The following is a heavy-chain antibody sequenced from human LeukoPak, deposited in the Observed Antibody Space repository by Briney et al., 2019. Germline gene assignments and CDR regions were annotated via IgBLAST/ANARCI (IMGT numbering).Heavy chain of an antibody. Sequence: SETLSLTCTVSGGSISSSSYYWGWIRQPPGKGLEWIGSIYYSGSTYYNPSLKSRVTISVDTSKNQFSLKLSSVTAADTAVYYCAREEGRGDYYGAFDYWGQGTLVTVSS. V-gene: IGHV4-39*07. D-gene: IGHD2-21*02. CDR3: AREEGRGDYYGAFDY. CDR2: IYYSGST. CDR1: GGSISSSSYY. J-gene: IGHJ4*02.